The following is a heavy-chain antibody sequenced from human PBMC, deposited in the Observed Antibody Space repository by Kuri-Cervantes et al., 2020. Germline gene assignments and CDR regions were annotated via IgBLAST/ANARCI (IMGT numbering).Heavy chain of an antibody. V-gene: IGHV1-2*02. CDR1: GDTFSSYA. CDR2: INPNSGGT. J-gene: IGHJ4*02. D-gene: IGHD6-13*01. CDR3: ATGPPLPHYLSSWYRDYFHF. Sequence: ASVKVSCKASGDTFSSYAISWVRQAPGQGLEWMGWINPNSGGTNYGQNFQGRVTMTRDTSISTTYMELSSLRSDDTAVYYCATGPPLPHYLSSWYRDYFHFWGQGTLVTVSS.